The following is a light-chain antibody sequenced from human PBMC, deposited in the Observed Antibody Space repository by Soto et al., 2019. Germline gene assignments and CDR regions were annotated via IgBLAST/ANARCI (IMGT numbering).Light chain of an antibody. V-gene: IGKV3-15*01. CDR2: GAS. J-gene: IGKJ1*01. CDR1: QSVSSN. Sequence: EIVMTQSPATLSVSPGERATLSCRASQSVSSNLAWYQQKPGQAPRLLIYGASTRATGIPARFSGSGSGTEFTRTISSLQSEDFAVYYCQQYNLFGQGTKVEIK. CDR3: QQYNL.